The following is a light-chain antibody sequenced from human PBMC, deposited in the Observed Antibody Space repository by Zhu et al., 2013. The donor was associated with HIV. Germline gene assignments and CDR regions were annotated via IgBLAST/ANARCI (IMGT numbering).Light chain of an antibody. CDR1: QSVSNI. J-gene: IGKJ2*01. V-gene: IGKV3-20*01. CDR2: GSS. CDR3: QQYGGSPQYT. Sequence: EIVMTQSPATLSVSPGERATLSCRASQSVSNIGWYQQKPGQAPRLLIYGSSSRASGIPDRFSGSGSGTDFTLTISRLEPEDFTVYYCQQYGGSPQYTFGQGTKLEIK.